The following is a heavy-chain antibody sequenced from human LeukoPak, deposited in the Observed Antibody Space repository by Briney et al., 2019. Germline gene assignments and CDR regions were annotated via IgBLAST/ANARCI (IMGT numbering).Heavy chain of an antibody. Sequence: PSESLSLTCTVPGGSISTYYWNWIRQPPGKGLEWIGYIYTGGSTSYNPSLKSRVTISVDTSKNQFSLKLSSVTAADTAVYYCARGGDGYNPFFFDSWGQGALVTVSS. CDR1: GGSISTYY. CDR2: IYTGGST. CDR3: ARGGDGYNPFFFDS. J-gene: IGHJ4*02. D-gene: IGHD5-24*01. V-gene: IGHV4-4*09.